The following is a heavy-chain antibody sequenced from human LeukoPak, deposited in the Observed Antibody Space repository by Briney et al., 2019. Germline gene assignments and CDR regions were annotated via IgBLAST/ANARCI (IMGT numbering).Heavy chain of an antibody. D-gene: IGHD6-13*01. Sequence: GGSLRLSGAASGFTFSYYGMHWVRQAPGKGLDWVAVIWHDGSLKYYADSVRGRFTISRDNSMNTVYLQMNSLGAEDTAVYYCAKVRQFTAATGTGLDYWGQGTLVTVSS. CDR2: IWHDGSLK. CDR1: GFTFSYYG. V-gene: IGHV3-33*06. J-gene: IGHJ4*02. CDR3: AKVRQFTAATGTGLDY.